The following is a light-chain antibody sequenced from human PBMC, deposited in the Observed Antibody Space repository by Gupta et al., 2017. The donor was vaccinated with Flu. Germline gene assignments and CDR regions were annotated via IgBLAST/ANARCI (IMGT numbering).Light chain of an antibody. J-gene: IGKJ2*01. Sequence: SLGLTATINGKASKSVLYSPDNKNYLAWYQQKPGQPPKLLVYWASTGESGVPDRFRGSGSGTEFTLTISSLQADDVAVYYCLQYDTNPYTFGQGTKLEIK. CDR1: KSVLYSPDNKNY. V-gene: IGKV4-1*01. CDR3: LQYDTNPYT. CDR2: WAS.